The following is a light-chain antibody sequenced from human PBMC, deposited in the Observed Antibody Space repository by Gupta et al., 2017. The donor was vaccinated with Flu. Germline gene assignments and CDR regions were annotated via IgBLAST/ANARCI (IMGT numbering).Light chain of an antibody. CDR1: QSLLHSNGYNY. CDR3: MQVLQTPKYT. V-gene: IGKV2-28*01. Sequence: TPGEPASISCRSTQSLLHSNGYNYLDWYLQKPGQSPQLLIYLGSNRASGVPDRFSGSGSGTDFTLKISRVEAEDVGVYYCMQVLQTPKYTFGQGTKLEIK. CDR2: LGS. J-gene: IGKJ2*01.